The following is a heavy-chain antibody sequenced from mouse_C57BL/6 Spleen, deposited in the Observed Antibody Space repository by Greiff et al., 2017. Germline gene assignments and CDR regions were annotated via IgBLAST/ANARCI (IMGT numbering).Heavy chain of an antibody. CDR2: INPNYGTT. CDR1: GYSFTDYN. V-gene: IGHV1-39*01. CDR3: ARMDYGSSDFDY. J-gene: IGHJ2*01. Sequence: EVQLQQSGPELVKPGASVKISCKASGYSFTDYNMNWVQQSNGRSLEWIGVINPNYGTTSYNQKIKGQATLTVDQSSSTAYMQLNSLTSEDSAVYYCARMDYGSSDFDYWGQGTTLTVSS. D-gene: IGHD1-1*01.